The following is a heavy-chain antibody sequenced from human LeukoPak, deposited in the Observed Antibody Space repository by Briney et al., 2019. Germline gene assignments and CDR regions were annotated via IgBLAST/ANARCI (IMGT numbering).Heavy chain of an antibody. J-gene: IGHJ5*02. CDR3: ARALPHRRLMDTTMEQHWFDP. CDR1: GYTFTSYF. D-gene: IGHD5-18*01. CDR2: INPSGGST. Sequence: ASVKVSCKASGYTFTSYFMHWVRQAPGQGLEWMGLINPSGGSTRYAQKFQGRVTMTRDMSTSTVYMELSSLRSEDTAVYYCARALPHRRLMDTTMEQHWFDPWGQGTLVTVSS. V-gene: IGHV1-46*01.